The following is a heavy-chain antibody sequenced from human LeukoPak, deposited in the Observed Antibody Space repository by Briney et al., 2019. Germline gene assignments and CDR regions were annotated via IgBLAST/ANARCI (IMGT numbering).Heavy chain of an antibody. CDR3: ARSSRDTTVVTSDY. CDR1: GYTFTSYG. Sequence: ASVKVSCKASGYTFTSYGIRWVRQAPGQGLEWMGIINPSGGSTSYAQKFQGRVTMTRDTSTSTVYMELSSLRSEDTAVYYCARSSRDTTVVTSDYWGQGTLVTVSS. CDR2: INPSGGST. V-gene: IGHV1-46*01. D-gene: IGHD4-17*01. J-gene: IGHJ4*02.